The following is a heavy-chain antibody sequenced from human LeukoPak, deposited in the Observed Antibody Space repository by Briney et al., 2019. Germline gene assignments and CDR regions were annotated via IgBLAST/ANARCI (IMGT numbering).Heavy chain of an antibody. D-gene: IGHD3-22*01. J-gene: IGHJ4*02. V-gene: IGHV3-7*04. CDR1: GFSFTKYW. Sequence: PGGSPRLSCVASGFSFTKYWMTWVRQARGKGREWVARLHPDGRERNYVGSVEGRFTVFGDNATSSLFIQMHSLRVEDTAVYYCARGGYCFDYLGQGTLVTVPS. CDR3: ARGGYCFDY. CDR2: LHPDGRER.